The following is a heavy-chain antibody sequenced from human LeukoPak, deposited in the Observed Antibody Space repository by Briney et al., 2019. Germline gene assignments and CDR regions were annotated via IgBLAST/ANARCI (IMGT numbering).Heavy chain of an antibody. CDR1: GFTFSSYA. V-gene: IGHV3-23*01. CDR3: AKGVAVVSPYYFDY. D-gene: IGHD3-22*01. CDR2: ISGGGSST. J-gene: IGHJ4*02. Sequence: GGSLRLSCAASGFTFSSYAMSWVRQAPGKGLEWVSPISGGGSSTYYADSVKGRFTISRDNSKNTLYLQMNSLRAEDTAVYYCAKGVAVVSPYYFDYWGQGTLVTVSS.